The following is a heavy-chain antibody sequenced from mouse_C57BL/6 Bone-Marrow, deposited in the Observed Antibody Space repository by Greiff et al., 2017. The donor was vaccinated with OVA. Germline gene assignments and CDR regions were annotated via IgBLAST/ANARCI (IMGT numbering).Heavy chain of an antibody. V-gene: IGHV5-6*01. CDR1: GFTFSSYG. CDR3: ARLYRRD. J-gene: IGHJ3*01. Sequence: EVHLVESGGDLVKPGGSLKLSCAASGFTFSSYGMSWVRQTPDMRLEWVATISSGGSYTYYPDSVKGRFTISRDNAKNTLYLQMGSLKSEDTAMYYCARLYRRDWGQGTLVTVSA. D-gene: IGHD2-12*01. CDR2: ISSGGSYT.